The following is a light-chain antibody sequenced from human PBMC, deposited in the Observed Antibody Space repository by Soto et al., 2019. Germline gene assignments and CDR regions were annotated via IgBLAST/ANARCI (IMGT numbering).Light chain of an antibody. J-gene: IGKJ5*01. CDR2: DAS. Sequence: EIVLTQSPGTLSLSPGERATLSCRASQSVGRDYLAWFQQKPGQPPRLLIYDASSRATGIPDRFSGSGSGTDFTLTISRLEPEDFAVYYCQQYAASPITFGQGTRLEIK. CDR1: QSVGRDY. V-gene: IGKV3-20*01. CDR3: QQYAASPIT.